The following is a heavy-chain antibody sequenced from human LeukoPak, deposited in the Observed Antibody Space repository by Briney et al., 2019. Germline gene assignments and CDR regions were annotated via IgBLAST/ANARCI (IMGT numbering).Heavy chain of an antibody. CDR1: GYTFTSYG. J-gene: IGHJ6*02. D-gene: IGHD3-9*01. V-gene: IGHV1-2*02. CDR2: INPNSGGT. CDR3: ARGAYYDILTGPSTYYYYYGMEV. Sequence: ASVKVSCKASGYTFTSYGISWVRQAPGQGLEWMGWINPNSGGTNYAQKFQGRVTMTRDTSISTAYMELSRLRSDDTAVYYCARGAYYDILTGPSTYYYYYGMEVWGQGTTVTVSS.